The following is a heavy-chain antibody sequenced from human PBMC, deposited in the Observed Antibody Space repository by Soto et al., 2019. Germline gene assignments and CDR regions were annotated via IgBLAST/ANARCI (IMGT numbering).Heavy chain of an antibody. CDR1: GYTFTSYG. Sequence: QVQLVQSGAEVKKPGASVKVSCKASGYTFTSYGISWVRQAPGQGLEWMGWISAYNGNTNYTQKLQGRVTMTTDTSTSTAYMELRSLRSDDTAVYYCASLGFDYSMRGGEFDYWGQGTLVTVSS. J-gene: IGHJ4*02. CDR3: ASLGFDYSMRGGEFDY. V-gene: IGHV1-18*01. D-gene: IGHD3-9*01. CDR2: ISAYNGNT.